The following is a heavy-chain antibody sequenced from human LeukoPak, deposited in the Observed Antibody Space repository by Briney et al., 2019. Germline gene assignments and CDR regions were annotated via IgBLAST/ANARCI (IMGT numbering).Heavy chain of an antibody. Sequence: GASVKVSCKASGYTFTSYGISWLRQAPGQGLEWMGWISAYNGNANYALKLPGRVTMTTDTSTSTDYMELSSLRSEDTAVYYCARHEYSSSSPDYWGQGTLVTVSS. D-gene: IGHD6-6*01. CDR1: GYTFTSYG. CDR2: ISAYNGNA. CDR3: ARHEYSSSSPDY. J-gene: IGHJ4*02. V-gene: IGHV1-18*01.